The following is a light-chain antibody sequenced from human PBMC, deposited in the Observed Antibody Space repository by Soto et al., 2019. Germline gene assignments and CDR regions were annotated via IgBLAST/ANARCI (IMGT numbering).Light chain of an antibody. Sequence: QSSLTQPASVSGSPGQSNTISCTGTSSDVGSYNLVSWFQQLPGKVPKLIIYEGTKRPSGVSDRFSGSKSGYTASLTISGLQAEDAADYYCLSYAGNSVYVFGTGTKVTVL. CDR2: EGT. J-gene: IGLJ1*01. CDR3: LSYAGNSVYV. CDR1: SSDVGSYNL. V-gene: IGLV2-23*01.